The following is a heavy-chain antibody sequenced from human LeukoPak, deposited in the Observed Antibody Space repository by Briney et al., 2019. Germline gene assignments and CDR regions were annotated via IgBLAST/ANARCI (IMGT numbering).Heavy chain of an antibody. CDR2: IKEDGSEK. J-gene: IGHJ6*02. CDR3: ARENYVWGSYRYDYYYGMDV. Sequence: GGSLRLSCAASGFTFSNYWMSWVRQAPGKGLEWVANIKEDGSEKYYVDSVKGRFTISRDNAKNSLYLQMDSLRAEDTAVYYCARENYVWGSYRYDYYYGMDVWGQGTTVTVSS. V-gene: IGHV3-7*04. D-gene: IGHD3-16*02. CDR1: GFTFSNYW.